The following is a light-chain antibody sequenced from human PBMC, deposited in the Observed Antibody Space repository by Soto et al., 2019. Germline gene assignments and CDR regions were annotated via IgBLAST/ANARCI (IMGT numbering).Light chain of an antibody. CDR1: SSDVGSYNR. CDR2: QVS. J-gene: IGLJ3*02. Sequence: QSALTQPPSVSGSPGQSVTISCTGTSSDVGSYNRVSCYHNPPGTAPKLMFCQVSNRPSGVPDRFSGSKSGNTASLTISGLQAEDEADYYCSSYTSSGTWVFGGGTKLTVL. V-gene: IGLV2-18*02. CDR3: SSYTSSGTWV.